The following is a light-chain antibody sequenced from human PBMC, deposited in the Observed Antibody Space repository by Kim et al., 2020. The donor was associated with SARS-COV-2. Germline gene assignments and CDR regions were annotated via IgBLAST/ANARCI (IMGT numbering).Light chain of an antibody. J-gene: IGLJ2*01. CDR2: EVS. Sequence: GQSVTTSCTGTSSDVVGYNYVSWYQQHPGKAPKLMIYEVSKRPSGVPDRFSGSKSGNTASLTVSGLQAEDEADYYCSSYAGSNNLVFGGGTQLTVL. V-gene: IGLV2-8*01. CDR3: SSYAGSNNLV. CDR1: SSDVVGYNY.